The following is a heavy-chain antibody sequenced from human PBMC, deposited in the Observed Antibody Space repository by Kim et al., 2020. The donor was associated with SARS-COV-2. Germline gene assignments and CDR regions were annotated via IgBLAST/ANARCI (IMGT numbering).Heavy chain of an antibody. V-gene: IGHV3-30*04. CDR2: ISYDGSNK. CDR3: ARVSFGIAAAPGAFDI. Sequence: GGSLRLSCAASGFTFSSYAMHWVRQAPGKGLEWVAVISYDGSNKYYADSVKGRFTISRDNSKNTLYLQMNSLRAEDTAVYYCARVSFGIAAAPGAFDIWG. J-gene: IGHJ3*02. CDR1: GFTFSSYA. D-gene: IGHD6-13*01.